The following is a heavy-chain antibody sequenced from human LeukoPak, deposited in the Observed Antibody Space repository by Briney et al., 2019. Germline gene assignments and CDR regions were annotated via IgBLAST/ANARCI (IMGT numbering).Heavy chain of an antibody. CDR3: AKEGYCTNGVCSYFDY. D-gene: IGHD2-8*01. J-gene: IGHJ4*02. V-gene: IGHV3-30*18. CDR1: GFTFSSYG. CDR2: ISYDGSNK. Sequence: PGRSLRLSCAASGFTFSSYGMHWVRQAPGKGLEWVAVISYDGSNKYYADSVKGRFTISRDNSKNTLYLQMNSLRAEDTAVYYCAKEGYCTNGVCSYFDYWGQGTLVTVSS.